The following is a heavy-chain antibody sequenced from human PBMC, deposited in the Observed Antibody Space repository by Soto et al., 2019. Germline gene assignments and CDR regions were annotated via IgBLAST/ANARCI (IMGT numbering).Heavy chain of an antibody. CDR1: GGSMTSYY. CDR3: ARVEPTVTFNWFDP. J-gene: IGHJ5*02. D-gene: IGHD4-4*01. CDR2: IYYSGST. V-gene: IGHV4-30-4*01. Sequence: SETLSLTCTVSGGSMTSYYWSWIRQPPGKGLEWIGYIYYSGSTYYNPSLKSRVTISVDTSKNQFSLKLSSVTAADTAVYYCARVEPTVTFNWFDPWGQGTLVTVSS.